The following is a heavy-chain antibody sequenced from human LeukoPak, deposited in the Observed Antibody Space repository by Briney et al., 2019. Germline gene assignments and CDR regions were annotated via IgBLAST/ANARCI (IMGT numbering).Heavy chain of an antibody. J-gene: IGHJ6*03. V-gene: IGHV3-21*01. CDR1: GFTFSSYN. Sequence: GGSLRLSCAASGFTFSSYNVNWVRQAPGKGLEWVSSITTGNSFLYFADSVKGRFTISRDHANNSLYLQMNSLRADDTAVYYCARGAATRKSGFYYYYMDVWGKGTTVIVSS. CDR2: ITTGNSFL. D-gene: IGHD5-12*01. CDR3: ARGAATRKSGFYYYYMDV.